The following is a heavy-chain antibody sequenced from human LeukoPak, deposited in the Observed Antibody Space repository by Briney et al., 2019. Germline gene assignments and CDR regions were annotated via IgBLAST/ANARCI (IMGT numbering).Heavy chain of an antibody. CDR3: AKSSDQLLYSKFDF. V-gene: IGHV3-30*02. D-gene: IGHD2-2*02. CDR1: GFTFSFYG. CDR2: IQYDGSYK. J-gene: IGHJ4*02. Sequence: PGGSLRLSXATSGFTFSFYGMHWVRQAPGKGLEWVAFIQYDGSYKFYADSVQGRFSISRDNSKSTLFLQMNSLRPDDTALYYCAKSSDQLLYSKFDFWGQGTLVTVSS.